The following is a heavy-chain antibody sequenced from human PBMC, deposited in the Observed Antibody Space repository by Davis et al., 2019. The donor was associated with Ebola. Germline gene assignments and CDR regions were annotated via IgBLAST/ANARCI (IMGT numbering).Heavy chain of an antibody. Sequence: ASVQVSCKASGYTFTGYYMHWVRQAPGQELEWMGWINPNSGGTNYAQKYQGRVTMTRDTSISTAYMELSRLRSDDTAVYYCARDRPAAIRSVNWFDPWGQGTLVTVSS. J-gene: IGHJ5*02. CDR3: ARDRPAAIRSVNWFDP. CDR1: GYTFTGYY. CDR2: INPNSGGT. D-gene: IGHD2-2*02. V-gene: IGHV1-2*02.